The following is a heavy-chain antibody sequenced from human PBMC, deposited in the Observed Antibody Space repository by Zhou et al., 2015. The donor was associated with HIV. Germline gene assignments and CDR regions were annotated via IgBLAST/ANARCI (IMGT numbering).Heavy chain of an antibody. V-gene: IGHV1-69*02. CDR3: ARSVVGDYYYYGMDV. D-gene: IGHD2-2*01. J-gene: IGHJ6*02. Sequence: QVQLVQSGAEVKKPGSSVKVSCKASGGTFSSYTISWVRQAPGQGLEWMGRIIPILGIANYAQKFQGRVTITADKSTSTAYMELSSLRSEDTAVYYCARSVVGDYYYYGMDVWGQGTTVTVSS. CDR2: IIPILGIA. CDR1: GGTFSSYT.